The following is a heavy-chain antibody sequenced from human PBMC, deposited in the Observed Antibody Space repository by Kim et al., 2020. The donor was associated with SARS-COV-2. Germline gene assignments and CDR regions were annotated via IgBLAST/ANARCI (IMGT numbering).Heavy chain of an antibody. CDR3: ARLVPDAYYYYYGMDV. Sequence: SETLSLTCTVSGGSISSSSYYWGWIRQPPGKGLEWIGSIYYSGSTYYNPSLKSRVTISVDTSKNQFSLKLSSVTAADTAVYYCARLVPDAYYYYYGMDVWGQGTTVTVSS. V-gene: IGHV4-39*01. CDR2: IYYSGST. J-gene: IGHJ6*02. CDR1: GGSISSSSYY. D-gene: IGHD2-2*01.